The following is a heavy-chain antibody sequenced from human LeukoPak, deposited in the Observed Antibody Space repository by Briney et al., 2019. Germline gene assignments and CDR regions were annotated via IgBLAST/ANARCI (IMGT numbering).Heavy chain of an antibody. CDR2: IYYSGST. J-gene: IGHJ4*02. Sequence: SETLSLTCTVSGASISSHYWSWIRQPPGKGLEWIGYIYYSGSTNSNPSLKSRVTISVDTSKNQFSLRLSSVTAADTAVYYCARDHRGYSYGLFDNWGQGTLVTVSS. D-gene: IGHD5-18*01. V-gene: IGHV4-59*11. CDR1: GASISSHY. CDR3: ARDHRGYSYGLFDN.